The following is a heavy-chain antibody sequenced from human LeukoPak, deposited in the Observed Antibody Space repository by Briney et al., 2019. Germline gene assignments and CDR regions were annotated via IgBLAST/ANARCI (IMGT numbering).Heavy chain of an antibody. D-gene: IGHD3-22*01. V-gene: IGHV4-59*12. J-gene: IGHJ6*02. CDR1: GGSISSYY. CDR2: IYYSGST. Sequence: SETLSLTCTVSGGSISSYYWSWIRQPPGKGLEWIGYIYYSGSTYYNPSLKSRVTISVDRSKNQFSLKLSPVTAADTAVYYCARGPSNYYDSSGYYRPYYYYYYGMDVWGQGTTVTVSS. CDR3: ARGPSNYYDSSGYYRPYYYYYYGMDV.